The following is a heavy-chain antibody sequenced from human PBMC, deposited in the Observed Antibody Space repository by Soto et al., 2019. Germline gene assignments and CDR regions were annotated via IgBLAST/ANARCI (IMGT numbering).Heavy chain of an antibody. CDR2: ISGSGGST. CDR3: AKDQGYCSGGSCYIGYFQH. J-gene: IGHJ1*01. V-gene: IGHV3-23*01. D-gene: IGHD2-15*01. CDR1: GFTFSSYA. Sequence: GGSLRLSCAASGFTFSSYAMSWVRQAPGKGLEWVSAISGSGGSTYYADSVKGRFTISRGNSKNTLYLQMNSLRAEDTAVYYCAKDQGYCSGGSCYIGYFQHWGQGTLVTVSS.